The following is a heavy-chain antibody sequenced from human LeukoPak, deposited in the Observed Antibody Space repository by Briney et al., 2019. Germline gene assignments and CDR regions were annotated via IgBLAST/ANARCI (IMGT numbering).Heavy chain of an antibody. CDR2: IYYSGTT. D-gene: IGHD6-13*01. Sequence: SETLSLTCTVSGGSISNYYWSWIRQPPGKGLEWIGYIYYSGTTNYNPSLKSRVTISVDTSKNLFSLKLNPVTAADTAVYYCARGVYIAAAQYGYWGQGTLVTVSS. V-gene: IGHV4-59*01. CDR1: GGSISNYY. CDR3: ARGVYIAAAQYGY. J-gene: IGHJ4*02.